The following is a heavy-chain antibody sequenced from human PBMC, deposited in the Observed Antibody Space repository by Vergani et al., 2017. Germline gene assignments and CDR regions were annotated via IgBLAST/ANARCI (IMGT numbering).Heavy chain of an antibody. CDR1: GYTFTSYA. D-gene: IGHD3-3*01. V-gene: IGHV1-3*01. CDR3: ARARTIFGVVTHDY. CDR2: INAGNGNT. J-gene: IGHJ4*02. Sequence: QVQLVQSGAEVKKPGASVKVSCKASGYTFTSYAMHWVRQAPGQRLEWMGWINAGNGNTKYSQKFQGRVTITRDTSASTAYMELCSLRSEDTAVYYCARARTIFGVVTHDYWGQGTLVTVSS.